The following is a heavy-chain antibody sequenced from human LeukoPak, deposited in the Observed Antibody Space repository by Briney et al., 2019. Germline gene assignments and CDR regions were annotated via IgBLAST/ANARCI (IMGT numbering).Heavy chain of an antibody. Sequence: GGSLRLSXAASGFTFSDYSMSWIRQAPGKGLEWVSHISESGTTIYYADSVKGRFTISRDNTKNSLYLQMNCLRTEATAVYYCARGRITPGPWGQGTLVTVSS. CDR2: ISESGTTI. D-gene: IGHD3-10*01. CDR3: ARGRITPGP. V-gene: IGHV3-11*04. J-gene: IGHJ5*02. CDR1: GFTFSDYS.